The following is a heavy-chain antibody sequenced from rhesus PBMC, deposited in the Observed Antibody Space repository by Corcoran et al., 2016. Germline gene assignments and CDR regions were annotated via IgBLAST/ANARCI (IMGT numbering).Heavy chain of an antibody. D-gene: IGHD6-31*01. CDR2: ITYSGST. CDR3: ARGGSSGLDFDY. J-gene: IGHJ4*01. Sequence: QVQLQESGPGLVKPSETLSLTCAVSGYSIRRGYYWSWIRQPPGKGLGWIGYITYSGSTSYNPSLKSRVTISRDTSKNQFSLKLSSVTAADTAVYYCARGGSSGLDFDYWGQGVLVTVSS. V-gene: IGHV4-122*02. CDR1: GYSIRRGYY.